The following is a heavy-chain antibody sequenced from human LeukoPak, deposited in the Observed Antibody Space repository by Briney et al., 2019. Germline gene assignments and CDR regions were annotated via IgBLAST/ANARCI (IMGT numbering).Heavy chain of an antibody. CDR2: ISASGHAT. V-gene: IGHV3-23*01. Sequence: GGSLRLSCAASEFTFSSYPMSWVPQAPGKGLEAPGKGLEWVSTISASGHATYYPDSVRGRFTISRDNSKSTLHLQMDSLRAEDSALYYCAKWPEGATPKFHHWGQGTLVTVSS. CDR1: EFTFSSYP. CDR3: AKWPEGATPKFHH. D-gene: IGHD1-26*01. J-gene: IGHJ4*02.